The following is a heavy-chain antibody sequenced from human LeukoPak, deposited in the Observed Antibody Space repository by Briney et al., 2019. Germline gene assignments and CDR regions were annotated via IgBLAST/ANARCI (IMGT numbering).Heavy chain of an antibody. Sequence: TPSETLSLTCAVSGGSISSSNWWSWVRQPPGKGLEWSGEIYHSGSTNYNPSLKSRVTISVDKSKNQFSLKLSSVTAADTAVYYCARMGAGTAAAGYYFDYWGQGTLVTVSS. D-gene: IGHD6-13*01. CDR3: ARMGAGTAAAGYYFDY. V-gene: IGHV4-4*02. CDR2: IYHSGST. J-gene: IGHJ4*02. CDR1: GGSISSSNW.